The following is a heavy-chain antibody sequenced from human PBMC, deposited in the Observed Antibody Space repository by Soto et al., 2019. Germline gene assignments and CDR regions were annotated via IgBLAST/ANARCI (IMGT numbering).Heavy chain of an antibody. V-gene: IGHV4-59*01. J-gene: IGHJ6*04. Sequence: SETLSLTCAVSGGSISNYYWSWIRQPPGKGLEWIGYIYYSGSTNYNPSLKSRVTISVDTSKNHFSLKLSSVTAADPAVYYCARGDYSGMDVWGKGTTVTGSS. D-gene: IGHD4-4*01. CDR3: ARGDYSGMDV. CDR1: GGSISNYY. CDR2: IYYSGST.